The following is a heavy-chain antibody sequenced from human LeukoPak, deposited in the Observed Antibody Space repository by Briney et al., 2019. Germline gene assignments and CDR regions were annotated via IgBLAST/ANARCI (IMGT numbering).Heavy chain of an antibody. Sequence: SETLSLTCTVSGGSISSSSYYWGWIRQPPGKGLEWIGSIYYSGSTYYNPSLKSRVTISVDTSKNQFSLKLSSVTAADTAVYYCAGHVKWLPASDYWGQGTLVTVSS. V-gene: IGHV4-39*01. CDR3: AGHVKWLPASDY. J-gene: IGHJ4*02. CDR2: IYYSGST. D-gene: IGHD5-18*01. CDR1: GGSISSSSYY.